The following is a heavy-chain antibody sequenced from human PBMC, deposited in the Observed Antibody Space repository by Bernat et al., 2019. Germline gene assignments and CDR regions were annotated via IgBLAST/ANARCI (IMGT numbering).Heavy chain of an antibody. J-gene: IGHJ6*02. D-gene: IGHD2-15*01. CDR3: EKERGVVGGGMDV. CDR2: ISGSGGST. Sequence: EVQLLESGGGLVQPGGSLRLSCAASGFTFSSYAMSWVRQAPGKGLEWVSAISGSGGSTYYADSVKGRFTISRDNSKNTMYLQMNSLRAEDTAVYYCEKERGVVGGGMDVWGQGTTVTVSS. V-gene: IGHV3-23*01. CDR1: GFTFSSYA.